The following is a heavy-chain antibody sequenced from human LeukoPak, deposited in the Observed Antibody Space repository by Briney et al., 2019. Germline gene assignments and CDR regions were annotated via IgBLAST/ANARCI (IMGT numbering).Heavy chain of an antibody. Sequence: HPGGSLRLSCAASGFTFSSYSMNWVRQAPGKGLEWVSYISSSSSTIYYADSVKGRFTISRDNAKNSLYLQMNSLRAEDTAVYYCARDRTIFGVVNDYWGQGTLVTVSS. CDR2: ISSSSSTI. CDR1: GFTFSSYS. D-gene: IGHD3-3*01. CDR3: ARDRTIFGVVNDY. J-gene: IGHJ4*02. V-gene: IGHV3-48*04.